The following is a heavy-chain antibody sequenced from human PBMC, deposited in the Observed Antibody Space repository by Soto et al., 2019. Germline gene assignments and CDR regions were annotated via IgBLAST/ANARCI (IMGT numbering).Heavy chain of an antibody. CDR3: ARDGPEDWPEASGFDF. CDR2: IYSGGNT. Sequence: GGSLRLSCAVSGFTVSSNYMNWVRQAPGKGLEWVSFIYSGGNTYYADSVKGRFTISRDNSKNILYLQMNSLRAEDTAVYYCARDGPEDWPEASGFDFWGQGTPVTVSS. CDR1: GFTVSSNY. J-gene: IGHJ4*02. V-gene: IGHV3-66*01. D-gene: IGHD2-15*01.